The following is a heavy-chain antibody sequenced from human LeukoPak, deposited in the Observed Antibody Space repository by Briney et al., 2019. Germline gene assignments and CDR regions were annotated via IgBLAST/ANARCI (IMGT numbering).Heavy chain of an antibody. Sequence: GGSLRLSCAASGFIFNSYGMHWVRKAPGKGLEWVAVISWDGSNKYYADSVKGRFTISRDNSKHTLDLQMNSLRAEDTAVYYCAKEDSSGPQWGQGTLVTVSS. CDR1: GFIFNSYG. J-gene: IGHJ4*02. D-gene: IGHD3-22*01. V-gene: IGHV3-30*18. CDR3: AKEDSSGPQ. CDR2: ISWDGSNK.